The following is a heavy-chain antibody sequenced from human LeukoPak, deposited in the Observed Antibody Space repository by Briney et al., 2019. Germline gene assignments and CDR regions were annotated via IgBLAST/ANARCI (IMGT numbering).Heavy chain of an antibody. CDR2: ISSSGSTI. Sequence: GGSLRLSCAASGFTFSDYYMSWIRQAPGKGLEWVSYISSSGSTIYYADSVKGRFTISRDNAKNSLYLQMNSLRAEDTAVYYCAKASVPVVVTAIFLDYWGREPWSPSPQ. J-gene: IGHJ4*02. D-gene: IGHD2-21*02. CDR1: GFTFSDYY. V-gene: IGHV3-11*01. CDR3: AKASVPVVVTAIFLDY.